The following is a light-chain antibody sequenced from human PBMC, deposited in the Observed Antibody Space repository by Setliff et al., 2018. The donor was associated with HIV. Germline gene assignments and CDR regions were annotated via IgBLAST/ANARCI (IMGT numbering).Light chain of an antibody. CDR2: QAT. CDR3: CSNTGSNTFV. J-gene: IGLJ1*01. V-gene: IGLV2-23*01. CDR1: SNDVGRYDL. Sequence: QSVLVQPASVSGSPGQSITISCTGTSNDVGRYDLVSWYQQHPARAPKLIIYQATRRPSGVSNRFSSSKSGNVASLTISGLQAEDEADYYCCSNTGSNTFVFGTGTKVTVL.